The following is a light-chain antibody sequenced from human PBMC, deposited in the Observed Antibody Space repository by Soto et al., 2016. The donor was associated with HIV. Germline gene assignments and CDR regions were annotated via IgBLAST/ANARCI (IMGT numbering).Light chain of an antibody. Sequence: SYVLTQPPSVSVAPGKTASITCGGNNIGTKNVHWYKQKPGQAPVVVFYDDSDRPSGIPERFSGPKSGNKATLTISRVEAGDEADYYCQVWDSSSDHYVFGTGTEVTV. CDR3: QVWDSSSDHYV. J-gene: IGLJ1*01. CDR2: DDS. V-gene: IGLV3-21*03. CDR1: NIGTKN.